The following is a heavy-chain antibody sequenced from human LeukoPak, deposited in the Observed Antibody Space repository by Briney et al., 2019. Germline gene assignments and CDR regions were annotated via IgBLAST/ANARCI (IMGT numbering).Heavy chain of an antibody. D-gene: IGHD6-13*01. CDR3: AKNGRSSMAAAGDF. V-gene: IGHV3-23*03. CDR1: GFTFSSYW. J-gene: IGHJ4*02. Sequence: GGSLRLSCAASGFTFSSYWMTWVRQAPGKGLEWVSLIYSGGTTYYADSVKGRFTISRDNSKNTLYLQMNSLRAEDTAVYYCAKNGRSSMAAAGDFWGQGILVTVSS. CDR2: IYSGGTT.